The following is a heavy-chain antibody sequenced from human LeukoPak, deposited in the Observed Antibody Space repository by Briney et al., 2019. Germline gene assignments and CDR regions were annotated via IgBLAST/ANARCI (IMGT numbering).Heavy chain of an antibody. V-gene: IGHV1-2*02. Sequence: ASVKVSCKASGYTFSGYYMQWVRQAPGQGPEWMGWINPKNGGTNYAQKFQGRVTMTRDSSISTAYMEVSRLRSDDTAVYYCARSLLAGDYVNLYFDLWGRGTLVTVSS. CDR2: INPKNGGT. D-gene: IGHD4-17*01. CDR3: ARSLLAGDYVNLYFDL. CDR1: GYTFSGYY. J-gene: IGHJ2*01.